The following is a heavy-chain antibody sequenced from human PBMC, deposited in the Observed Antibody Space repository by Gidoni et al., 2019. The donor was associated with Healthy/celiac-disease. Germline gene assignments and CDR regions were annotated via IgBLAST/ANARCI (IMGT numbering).Heavy chain of an antibody. V-gene: IGHV1-8*01. CDR3: ARGPSVTNYYYGMDV. D-gene: IGHD4-4*01. J-gene: IGHJ6*02. CDR1: GYPFTSYD. Sequence: QVQLVQSGAEVKKPGASVTVSCKASGYPFTSYDINWVRQATGQGLEWMGWMTPNSGNTGYAQKFQGRVTMTRNTSISTAYMELSSLRSEDTAVYYCARGPSVTNYYYGMDVWGQGTTVTVSS. CDR2: MTPNSGNT.